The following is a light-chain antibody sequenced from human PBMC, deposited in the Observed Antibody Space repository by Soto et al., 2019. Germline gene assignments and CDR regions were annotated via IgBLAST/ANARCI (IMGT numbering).Light chain of an antibody. CDR1: QSVRSN. J-gene: IGKJ5*01. CDR3: HQRQYWPPIT. CDR2: DAS. V-gene: IGKV3-11*01. Sequence: EVVMTQSPATLSVSPGERVTLSCRASQSVRSNLAWYQQKPGQAPRLLISDASNRATGIPARFSGSGSGTDFTLTISSLEPEDFAVYYCHQRQYWPPITFGQGTRLEIK.